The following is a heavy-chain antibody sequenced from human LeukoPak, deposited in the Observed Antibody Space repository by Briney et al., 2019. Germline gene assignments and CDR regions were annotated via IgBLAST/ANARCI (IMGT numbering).Heavy chain of an antibody. CDR3: ARGQDTVVTSRDAFDI. CDR1: AFTFRNYA. D-gene: IGHD4-23*01. CDR2: ISYDGSNK. J-gene: IGHJ3*02. V-gene: IGHV3-30*04. Sequence: PGGSLRLSCAASAFTFRNYAIHWVRQAPGKGLEWVAVISYDGSNKFYADSVKGRFTISRDSSNYTLYLQMNSLRVEDTAVYYCARGQDTVVTSRDAFDIWGQGTMVTVSS.